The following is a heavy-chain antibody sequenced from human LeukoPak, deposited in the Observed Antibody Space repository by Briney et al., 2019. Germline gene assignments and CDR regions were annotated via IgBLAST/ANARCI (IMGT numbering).Heavy chain of an antibody. CDR3: ARDIEFST. Sequence: GGSLRLSCAASGFTFSDSAMNWVRQAPGKGLEWLSLINFSGGNTYYADSMKGRFTISRDNSKDTLYLQMNSLRAEDTAIYYCARDIEFSTWGLGTMVTVFS. CDR1: GFTFSDSA. D-gene: IGHD3-3*02. J-gene: IGHJ3*01. V-gene: IGHV3-23*01. CDR2: INFSGGNT.